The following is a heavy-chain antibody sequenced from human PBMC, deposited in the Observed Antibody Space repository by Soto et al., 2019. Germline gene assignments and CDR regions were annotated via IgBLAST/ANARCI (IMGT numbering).Heavy chain of an antibody. CDR2: IYYSGST. V-gene: IGHV4-30-4*01. J-gene: IGHJ6*02. Sequence: SETLSLTCTVSGGSISSGDYYWSWIRQPPGKGLEWIGYIYYSGSTYYNPSLKSRVTISVDTSKNQFSLKLSSVTAADTAVYYCARDRAYCSGGSCPYYHYYGMDVWGQGTTVTV. CDR3: ARDRAYCSGGSCPYYHYYGMDV. CDR1: GGSISSGDYY. D-gene: IGHD2-15*01.